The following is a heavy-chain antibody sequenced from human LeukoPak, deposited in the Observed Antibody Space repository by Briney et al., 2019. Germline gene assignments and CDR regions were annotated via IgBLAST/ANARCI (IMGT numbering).Heavy chain of an antibody. J-gene: IGHJ3*02. V-gene: IGHV4-34*01. CDR1: GGSVSSGGYY. CDR3: ASPNSSSYAFDI. D-gene: IGHD6-13*01. Sequence: PSETLSLTCAVSGGSVSSGGYYWSWIRQPPGKGLEWIGEINHSGSTNYNPSLKSRVTISVDTSKNQFSLKLSSVTAADTAVYYCASPNSSSYAFDIWGQGTMVTVSS. CDR2: INHSGST.